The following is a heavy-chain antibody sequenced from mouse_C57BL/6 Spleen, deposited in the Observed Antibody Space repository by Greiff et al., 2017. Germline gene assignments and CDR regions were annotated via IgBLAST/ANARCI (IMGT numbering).Heavy chain of an antibody. CDR3: AREDYDGAGFAY. D-gene: IGHD2-4*01. CDR2: IYPGSGST. J-gene: IGHJ3*01. CDR1: GYTFTSYW. Sequence: QVQLQQPGAELVKPGASVKMSCKASGYTFTSYWITWVKQRPGQGLEWIGDIYPGSGSTNYNEKLKSKATLTVDTSSSTAYMQLSSLTSEDSAVYYCAREDYDGAGFAYWSQGTLVTVSA. V-gene: IGHV1-55*01.